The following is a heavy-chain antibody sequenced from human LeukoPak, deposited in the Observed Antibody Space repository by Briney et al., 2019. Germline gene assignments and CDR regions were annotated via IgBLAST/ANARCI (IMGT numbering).Heavy chain of an antibody. Sequence: SETLSLTCTVSGGSISSSSYYWGWIRQPPGKRLEWIGSIYYSGSTYYNPSLKSRVTISVDTSKNQFSLKLSSVTAADTAVYYCARNLADSSGYVDYWGQGTLVTVSS. CDR1: GGSISSSSYY. V-gene: IGHV4-39*01. D-gene: IGHD6-19*01. J-gene: IGHJ4*02. CDR3: ARNLADSSGYVDY. CDR2: IYYSGST.